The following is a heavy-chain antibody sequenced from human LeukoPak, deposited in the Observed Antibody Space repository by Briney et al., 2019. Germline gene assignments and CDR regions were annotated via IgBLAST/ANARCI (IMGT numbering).Heavy chain of an antibody. CDR1: GGSVSSGSYY. V-gene: IGHV4-61*01. D-gene: IGHD1-26*01. CDR3: ARERHLYSGSYGPPSRYHYYGMGV. Sequence: SETLSLTCTVSGGSVSSGSYYWSWIRQPPGKGLEWIGYIYYSGSTNYNPSLKSRVTISVDTSKNQFSLKLSSVTAADTAVYYCARERHLYSGSYGPPSRYHYYGMGVWGQGTTVTVSS. CDR2: IYYSGST. J-gene: IGHJ6*02.